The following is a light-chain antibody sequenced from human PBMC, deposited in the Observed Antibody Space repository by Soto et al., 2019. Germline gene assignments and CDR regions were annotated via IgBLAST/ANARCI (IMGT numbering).Light chain of an antibody. V-gene: IGLV2-11*01. CDR3: SSFTTSSTLVV. CDR2: DVS. J-gene: IGLJ2*01. CDR1: SSDVGGYNY. Sequence: QSVLTQPRSVSGSPGQSVTISCTGTSSDVGGYNYVSWYQQHPGKAPKLMIYDVSKRPSGVPDRFSGSKSGNTASLTISGLQAEDEADYYCSSFTTSSTLVVFGGGTKVTVL.